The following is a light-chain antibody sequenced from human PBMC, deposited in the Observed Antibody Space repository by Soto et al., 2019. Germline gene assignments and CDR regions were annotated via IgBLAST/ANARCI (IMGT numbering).Light chain of an antibody. J-gene: IGKJ1*01. V-gene: IGKV1-39*01. Sequence: DIQMTQSPSSLSASVGDRVTITCRASQSISSYLNWYQQKPGKAPKLLIYAASSLQSGVPSRFSGSGSGTDFTRTISSLQPEDFATYYCQQSYSTPWMFGQGTKVDIK. CDR3: QQSYSTPWM. CDR1: QSISSY. CDR2: AAS.